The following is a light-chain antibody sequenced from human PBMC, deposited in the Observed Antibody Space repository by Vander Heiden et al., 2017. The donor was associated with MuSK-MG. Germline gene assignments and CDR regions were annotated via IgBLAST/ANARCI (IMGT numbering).Light chain of an antibody. Sequence: QSVLPQPPSVSGAPGQRVTISCTGSSSNIGAGYEVHWYQQLPGTAPKLLIYGNSNRPSGVPDRFSGSKSGTSASLAITGLQAEDEADYYCQSYDSSLSGPVVFGGGTKLTVL. J-gene: IGLJ2*01. CDR3: QSYDSSLSGPVV. CDR2: GNS. V-gene: IGLV1-40*01. CDR1: SSNIGAGYE.